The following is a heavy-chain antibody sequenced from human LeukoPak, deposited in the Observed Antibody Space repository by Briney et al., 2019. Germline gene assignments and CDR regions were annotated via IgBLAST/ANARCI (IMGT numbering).Heavy chain of an antibody. CDR2: IGNSDTIT. CDR3: ARDGTVAY. CDR1: GFTFSNYE. J-gene: IGHJ1*01. V-gene: IGHV3-48*03. D-gene: IGHD4-23*01. Sequence: PGGSLRLSCAASGFTFSNYEMHWVRQAPGKGLEWISYIGNSDTITYYADSVKGRFTISRDNAKNSLYLQMNSLRAEDTAVYYCARDGTVAYWGQGTLVTVSS.